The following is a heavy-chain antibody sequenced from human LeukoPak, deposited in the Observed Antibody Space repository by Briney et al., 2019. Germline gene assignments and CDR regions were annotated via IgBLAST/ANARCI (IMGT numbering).Heavy chain of an antibody. CDR1: GGSISSSSYY. V-gene: IGHV4-39*01. J-gene: IGHJ4*02. CDR3: ASVTRDWFLLDY. CDR2: IYYSGST. Sequence: SETLSLTCTVSGGSISSSSYYWGWIRQPPGKGLEWIGSIYYSGSTYYNPSLKSRVTISVDTSKNQFSLKLSSVTAADTAVYYCASVTRDWFLLDYWGQGTLVTVSS. D-gene: IGHD3/OR15-3a*01.